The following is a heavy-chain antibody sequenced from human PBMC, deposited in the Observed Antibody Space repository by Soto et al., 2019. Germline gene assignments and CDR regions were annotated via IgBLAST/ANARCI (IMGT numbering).Heavy chain of an antibody. Sequence: QVQLVESGGGVVQPGGSLRLSCEASGSTFSNLVMHWVRKAPGKGLEWVAATSYDGKNKDHADSVKGRFTISRDNSKNTLYLQMNSLRHEDTAVYFCARERAIAATGIFYYWGQGTLVTVSS. D-gene: IGHD6-13*01. CDR2: TSYDGKNK. CDR1: GSTFSNLV. CDR3: ARERAIAATGIFYY. V-gene: IGHV3-30*04. J-gene: IGHJ4*02.